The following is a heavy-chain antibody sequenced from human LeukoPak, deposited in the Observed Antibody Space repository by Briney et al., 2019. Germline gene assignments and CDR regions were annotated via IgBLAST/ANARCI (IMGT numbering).Heavy chain of an antibody. CDR3: AKEMGELVAGFDY. CDR1: GFSFSNHG. CDR2: ISHEGSLK. Sequence: PGGSLRLSCAASGFSFSNHGMHWVRQAPGKGLEWVAVISHEGSLKFYADSLKGRFTVSRDNSKNTLYLQMNSLRAEDTAVYYCAKEMGELVAGFDYWGQGTLVTVSS. V-gene: IGHV3-30*18. D-gene: IGHD1-26*01. J-gene: IGHJ4*02.